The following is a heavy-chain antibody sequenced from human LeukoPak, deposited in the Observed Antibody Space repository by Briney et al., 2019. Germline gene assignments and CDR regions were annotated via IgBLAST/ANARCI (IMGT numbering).Heavy chain of an antibody. CDR1: GFTFSNYM. D-gene: IGHD1-20*01. CDR2: IKGDGITI. J-gene: IGHJ4*02. CDR3: LRDLNWSLDQ. Sequence: GGSLRLSCAASGFTFSNYMMHWVRQAPGKGLVWVSRIKGDGITITYADSVKGRFTISRDNAKNTLYLQMNSLRAEDTAVYYCLRDLNWSLDQWGQGTLVTVSS. V-gene: IGHV3-74*01.